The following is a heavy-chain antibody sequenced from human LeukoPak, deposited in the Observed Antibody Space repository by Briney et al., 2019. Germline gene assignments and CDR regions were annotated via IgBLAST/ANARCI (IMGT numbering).Heavy chain of an antibody. D-gene: IGHD3-9*01. CDR3: AEGPYYDILTGYSSDAFHI. CDR1: GFTFSSYS. Sequence: GGSLRLSCAASGFTFSSYSMNWVRQAPGKGLEWVSYISSSSSTIYYADSVKGRFTISRNNAKNSLYLQMNSLRAEDTTVYYCAEGPYYDILTGYSSDAFHIWGQGTVDTVSS. V-gene: IGHV3-48*01. J-gene: IGHJ3*02. CDR2: ISSSSSTI.